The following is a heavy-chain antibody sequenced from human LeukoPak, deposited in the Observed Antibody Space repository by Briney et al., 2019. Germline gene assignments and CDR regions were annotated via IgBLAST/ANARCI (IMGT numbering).Heavy chain of an antibody. Sequence: SQTLSLTCSVSGASISSGDFYWTWIRQPPGKGLEWIGYIYYSGSTNYNPSLKSRVTISVDTSKNQFSLKLSSVTAADTAVYYSARYSYGVFDYWGQGTLVAVSS. J-gene: IGHJ4*02. CDR3: ARYSYGVFDY. D-gene: IGHD5-18*01. CDR2: IYYSGST. V-gene: IGHV4-61*08. CDR1: GASISSGDFY.